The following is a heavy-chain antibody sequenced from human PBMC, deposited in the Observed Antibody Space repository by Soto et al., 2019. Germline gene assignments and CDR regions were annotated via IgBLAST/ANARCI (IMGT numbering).Heavy chain of an antibody. CDR3: ARGERYGDD. J-gene: IGHJ4*01. Sequence: GLSPRRSCAPSGITLGSLSMHYVGQAPGRELVWVSRINHDGSSTSYADSVKGRFTISRDNAKNTLYLQMNSLRAEDTAAYDCARGERYGDDWGKGTLVTVGS. D-gene: IGHD5-18*01. CDR2: INHDGSST. CDR1: GITLGSLS. V-gene: IGHV3-74*01.